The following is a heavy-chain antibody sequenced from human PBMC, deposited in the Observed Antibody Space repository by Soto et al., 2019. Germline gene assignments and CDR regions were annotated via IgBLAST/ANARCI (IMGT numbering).Heavy chain of an antibody. CDR1: GFTFSSYA. D-gene: IGHD3-3*01. J-gene: IGHJ3*02. Sequence: GGSLRLSCAASGFTFSSYAMHWVRQAPGKGLEWVAVISYDGSNKYYADSVKGRFTISRDNSKNTLYLQMNSLRAEDTAVYYCARGYYDFWSGYNDRQNAFDIWGQGTMVTVSS. V-gene: IGHV3-30-3*01. CDR3: ARGYYDFWSGYNDRQNAFDI. CDR2: ISYDGSNK.